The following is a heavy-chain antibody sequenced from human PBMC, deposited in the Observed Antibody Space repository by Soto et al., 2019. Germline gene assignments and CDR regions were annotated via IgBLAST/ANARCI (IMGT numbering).Heavy chain of an antibody. CDR3: AGGVAGSGFDL. D-gene: IGHD6-19*01. J-gene: IGHJ4*02. Sequence: GGSLRLSCAASGFTFSSYWMHWVRQAPGKGLVWVSRINSDGSSTSYADSVRSRITVNPDTSKNHFSLQLNSVTPDDTAVYYCAGGVAGSGFDLWGQGTLVTVSS. CDR2: INSDGSST. CDR1: GFTFSSYW. V-gene: IGHV3-74*01.